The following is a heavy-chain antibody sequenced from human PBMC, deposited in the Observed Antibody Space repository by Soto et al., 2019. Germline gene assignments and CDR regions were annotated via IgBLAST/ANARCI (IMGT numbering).Heavy chain of an antibody. CDR3: ARPYYYDSSSESGAFDI. CDR2: IYYSGST. Sequence: SETLSLTCTVSGGSISSHYWSWIRQPPGKGLEWIGYIYYSGSTNYNPSLKSRVTISVDTSKNQFSLKLSSVTAADTAVYYCARPYYYDSSSESGAFDIWGQGTMVTV. J-gene: IGHJ3*02. V-gene: IGHV4-59*11. D-gene: IGHD3-22*01. CDR1: GGSISSHY.